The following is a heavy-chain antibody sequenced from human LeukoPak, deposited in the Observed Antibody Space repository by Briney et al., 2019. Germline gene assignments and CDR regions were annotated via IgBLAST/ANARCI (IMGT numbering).Heavy chain of an antibody. J-gene: IGHJ4*02. CDR3: ARGSHNSGLL. CDR2: TYYRSKWYN. V-gene: IGHV6-1*01. Sequence: SQTLSLTRVISGDSVSRSSAGWNWIRQSPSRGLEWLGRTYYRSKWYNDYAISVKGRITINPDTSKNQFSLHLDSVTPEDTALYYCARGSHNSGLLWGQGTLVSVSS. D-gene: IGHD6-19*01. CDR1: GDSVSRSSAG.